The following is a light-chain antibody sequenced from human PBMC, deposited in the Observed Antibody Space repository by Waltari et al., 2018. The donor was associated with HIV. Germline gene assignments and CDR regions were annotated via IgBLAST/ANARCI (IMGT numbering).Light chain of an antibody. Sequence: IVLTQSPATLSLSQGERATLSCRASQGVSSYLAWYKKKPGQAPRLLLYDASNRATGIPARVSGSGSGTDFTLTIRSLEPEELSVYYCQQRSNWPGITFGQGTRLEIK. CDR2: DAS. J-gene: IGKJ5*01. V-gene: IGKV3-11*01. CDR1: QGVSSY. CDR3: QQRSNWPGIT.